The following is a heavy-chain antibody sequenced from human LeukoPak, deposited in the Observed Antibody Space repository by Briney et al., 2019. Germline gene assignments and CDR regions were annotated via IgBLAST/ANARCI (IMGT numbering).Heavy chain of an antibody. CDR1: GGSISSYY. V-gene: IGHV4-59*12. D-gene: IGHD6-19*01. CDR2: LYYSGST. J-gene: IGHJ4*02. Sequence: SETLSLTCTVSGGSISSYYWSWIRQPPGEGLKWIGYLYYSGSTNYNHSLKSRVTISVDTSKTQFSLKLSSVTAADTAVYYCARDSSGWQGGFEYWGQGTLVTVSS. CDR3: ARDSSGWQGGFEY.